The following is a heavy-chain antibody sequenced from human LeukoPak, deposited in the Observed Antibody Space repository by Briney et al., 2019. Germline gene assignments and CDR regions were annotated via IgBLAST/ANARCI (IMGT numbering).Heavy chain of an antibody. CDR2: IKQDGSEK. CDR3: TRGGYSSSWFWID. J-gene: IGHJ4*02. Sequence: GGSLRLSCAASGFTFSNYWMTCVRQGPGKGLEWVANIKQDGSEKYYVDSLKGRFTISRDNAKNSLYLQMNSLRAEDTAVYYCTRGGYSSSWFWIDWGQGILVTVSS. D-gene: IGHD6-13*01. V-gene: IGHV3-7*04. CDR1: GFTFSNYW.